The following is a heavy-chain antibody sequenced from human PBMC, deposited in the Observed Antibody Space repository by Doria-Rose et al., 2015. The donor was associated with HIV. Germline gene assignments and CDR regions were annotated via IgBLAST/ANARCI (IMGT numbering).Heavy chain of an antibody. D-gene: IGHD3-22*01. J-gene: IGHJ4*02. CDR1: GFTFSRYS. CDR3: ARDHYDSGGYYRD. CDR2: ISSSSEYI. V-gene: IGHV3-21*03. Sequence: LSFAASGFTFSRYSLHWVRQAPGKGLEWVSSISSSSEYIYYVDSVQGRFTISRDNAKNSVYLQMNSLRTEDTAVYYCARDHYDSGGYYRDWGQGTLVAVSS.